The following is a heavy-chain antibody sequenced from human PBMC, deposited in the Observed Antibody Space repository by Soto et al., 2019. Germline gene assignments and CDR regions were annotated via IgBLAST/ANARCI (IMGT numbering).Heavy chain of an antibody. J-gene: IGHJ6*03. CDR2: IYYSGST. CDR3: ARGGYDFWNLHYMDV. CDR1: GGTISSYY. D-gene: IGHD3-3*01. Sequence: SETLSLTCTVSGGTISSYYWSWIRQPPGKGLEWIGYIYYSGSTNYNPSLKSRVTISVDTSKNQFSLKLSSVTAADTAVYYCARGGYDFWNLHYMDVWGKGTTVTVSS. V-gene: IGHV4-59*01.